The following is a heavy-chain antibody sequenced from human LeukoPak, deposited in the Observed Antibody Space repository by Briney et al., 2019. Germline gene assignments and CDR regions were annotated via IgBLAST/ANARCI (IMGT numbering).Heavy chain of an antibody. CDR2: IRYDGSNK. J-gene: IGHJ4*02. CDR1: GFTFSSYG. CDR3: AKDGITIFGVVVFPYYFDY. V-gene: IGHV3-30*02. D-gene: IGHD3-3*01. Sequence: GGSLRLSCAASGFTFSSYGMHWVRLAPGKGLEWVAFIRYDGSNKYYADSVKGRFTISRDNSKNTLYLQMNSLRAEDTAVYYCAKDGITIFGVVVFPYYFDYWGQGTLVTVSS.